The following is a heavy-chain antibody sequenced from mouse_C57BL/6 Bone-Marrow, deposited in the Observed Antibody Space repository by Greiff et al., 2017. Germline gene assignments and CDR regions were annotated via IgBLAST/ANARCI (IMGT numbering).Heavy chain of an antibody. Sequence: VQLQQSGPELVKPGASVKISCKASGYAFSSSWMNWVKQRPGKGLEWIGRIYPGDGDTNYNGKFTGKATLTADKSSSTAYMQLSSLTSEDSAVYFCARGGPYYGSSFDYWGQGTTLTVSS. V-gene: IGHV1-82*01. J-gene: IGHJ2*01. D-gene: IGHD1-1*01. CDR3: ARGGPYYGSSFDY. CDR1: GYAFSSSW. CDR2: IYPGDGDT.